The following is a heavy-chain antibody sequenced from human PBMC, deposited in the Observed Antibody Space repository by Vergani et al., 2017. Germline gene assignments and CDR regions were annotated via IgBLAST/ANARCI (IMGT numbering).Heavy chain of an antibody. J-gene: IGHJ6*02. CDR2: ISGSGGST. CDR1: GFTFSSYA. Sequence: EVQLLESGGGLVQPGGSLRLSCAASGFTFSSYAMSWVRQAPGKGLEWVSAISGSGGSTYYADSVKGRFTISRDNSKNTLYLQMNSLRAEDTAVYYCEGGEGYCSGGSCYYGMDVGGQGTTVTVSS. D-gene: IGHD2-15*01. V-gene: IGHV3-23*01. CDR3: EGGEGYCSGGSCYYGMDV.